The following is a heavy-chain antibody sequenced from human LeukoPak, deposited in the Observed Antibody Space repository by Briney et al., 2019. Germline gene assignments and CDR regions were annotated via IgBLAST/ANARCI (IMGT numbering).Heavy chain of an antibody. CDR1: GFTFSSYF. CDR3: ARDTAVAGREFDY. CDR2: ISSSSSYI. J-gene: IGHJ4*02. D-gene: IGHD6-19*01. V-gene: IGHV3-21*01. Sequence: AGGSLRLSFAASGFTFSSYFMNWVRQAPGEGLEWVSSISSSSSYIYYADSVKGRFTISRDNAKNSLYLQMNSLRAEDTAVYYCARDTAVAGREFDYWGQGTLVTVSS.